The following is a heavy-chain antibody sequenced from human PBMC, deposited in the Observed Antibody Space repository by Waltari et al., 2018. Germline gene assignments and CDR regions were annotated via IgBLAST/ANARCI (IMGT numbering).Heavy chain of an antibody. V-gene: IGHV1-69*12. CDR3: AKREIGYAFDI. D-gene: IGHD1-26*01. CDR2: VIPIFGTP. CDR1: GGNFGTYA. Sequence: QVQLVQSGAEVKQPGSSVKVSFKASGGNFGTYAITWVRQAPGQGLEWMGGVIPIFGTPNYAPKFQGRVTVSADPSTSTAYLEVRRLISEDTAVYYCAKREIGYAFDIWGHGTMVTVSS. J-gene: IGHJ3*02.